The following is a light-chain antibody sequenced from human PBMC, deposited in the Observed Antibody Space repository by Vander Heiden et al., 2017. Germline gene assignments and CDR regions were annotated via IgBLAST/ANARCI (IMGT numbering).Light chain of an antibody. Sequence: KVIIYDVNHRPSGISNRFSGSRSGNTASLTISGLQAEDEADYYCWSYTSRSTLYVFGTGTKVTVL. V-gene: IGLV2-14*03. CDR2: DVN. J-gene: IGLJ1*01. CDR3: WSYTSRSTLYV.